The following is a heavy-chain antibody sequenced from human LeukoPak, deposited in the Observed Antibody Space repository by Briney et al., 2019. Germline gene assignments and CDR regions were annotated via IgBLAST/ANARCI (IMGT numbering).Heavy chain of an antibody. D-gene: IGHD6-13*01. J-gene: IGHJ5*02. V-gene: IGHV3-30*02. CDR2: IRYDGSNK. CDR1: GFTFSSYG. Sequence: GGSLRLSCAASGFTFSSYGMHWVRQAPGKGLEWVAFIRYDGSNKYYADSVKGRFTISRDNSKNTLYLQMNSLRAEDTAVYYCAKDGVAAAGTQRVYYNWFDPWGQGTLVTVSS. CDR3: AKDGVAAAGTQRVYYNWFDP.